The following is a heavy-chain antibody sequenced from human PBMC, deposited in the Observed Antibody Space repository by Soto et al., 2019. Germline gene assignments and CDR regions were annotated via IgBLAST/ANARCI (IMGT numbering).Heavy chain of an antibody. CDR2: ISAYNDYT. D-gene: IGHD3-16*01. Sequence: QVRLVQSTAEVKKPGASVKVSCKASGYTFIRYGITWVRQAPGQGLEWMGWISAYNDYTTYAQKLQGRVTMTTDTSTSTVYMELRSLRSDDTAVYYCARGGYYDKVWGKMNYYGLDVWGQGTTVTFSS. CDR3: ARGGYYDKVWGKMNYYGLDV. CDR1: GYTFIRYG. J-gene: IGHJ6*02. V-gene: IGHV1-18*01.